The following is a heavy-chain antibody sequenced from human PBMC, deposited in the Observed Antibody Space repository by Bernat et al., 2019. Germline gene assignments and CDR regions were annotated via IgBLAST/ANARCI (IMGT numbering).Heavy chain of an antibody. V-gene: IGHV4-59*11. CDR2: IYYTGST. Sequence: QVQLQESGPGLVKPSETLSLTCTVSGGSISSHYWSWIRHPPGKGLEWIGYIYYTGSTNYNPSLKSRVTISVDTSKNQFSLKLTSVTAADTAMYYCARGGSWSDSWGQGTLVTVSS. D-gene: IGHD3-16*01. CDR1: GGSISSHY. CDR3: ARGGSWSDS. J-gene: IGHJ5*01.